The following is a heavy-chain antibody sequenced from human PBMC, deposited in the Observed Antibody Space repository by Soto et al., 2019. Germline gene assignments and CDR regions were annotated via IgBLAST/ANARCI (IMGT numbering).Heavy chain of an antibody. CDR1: SGSRSNENW. Sequence: PSVTLSLTCTVSSGSRSNENWWGWVRQSPGKGLEWIGGIHHGWGTSDNSSLKRRVTRPVDKSRNQFAMTLNSVTAADTALYYSAYNGYYSCDYWGQGILVT. CDR3: AYNGYYSCDY. CDR2: IHHGWGT. D-gene: IGHD3-22*01. J-gene: IGHJ4*02. V-gene: IGHV4-4*02.